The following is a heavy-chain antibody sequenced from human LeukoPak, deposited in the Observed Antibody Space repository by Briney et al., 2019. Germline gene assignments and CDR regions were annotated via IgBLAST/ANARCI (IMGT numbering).Heavy chain of an antibody. J-gene: IGHJ4*02. CDR2: IRSKAYGGTT. CDR1: GLTFGDYA. D-gene: IGHD6-25*01. Sequence: PGGTLRLSCAASGLTFGDYAMSWVRQAPGKGLEWVGFIRSKAYGGTTEYAASVKGRFTISRDDSKSIAYLQMNSLKTEDTAVYYCTRDPIAANPLDYWGQGTLVTVSS. V-gene: IGHV3-49*04. CDR3: TRDPIAANPLDY.